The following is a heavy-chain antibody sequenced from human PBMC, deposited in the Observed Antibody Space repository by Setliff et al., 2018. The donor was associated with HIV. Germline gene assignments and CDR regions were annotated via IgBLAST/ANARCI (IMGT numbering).Heavy chain of an antibody. D-gene: IGHD5-18*01. Sequence: GASVKVSCKASGGTFSSYAISWVRQAPGQGLEWMGGIIPIFGTANYAQKFQGRVTITTDESTSTAYMELSSLRSEDTAVYYCARGITTAMIGYYFDYWGQGTLVTVPQ. CDR1: GGTFSSYA. J-gene: IGHJ4*02. V-gene: IGHV1-69*05. CDR2: IIPIFGTA. CDR3: ARGITTAMIGYYFDY.